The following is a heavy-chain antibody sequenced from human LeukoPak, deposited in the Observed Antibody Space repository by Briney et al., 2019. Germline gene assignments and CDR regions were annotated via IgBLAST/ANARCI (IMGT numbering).Heavy chain of an antibody. D-gene: IGHD5-18*01. CDR1: GFTLSDHN. CDR2: SRKRGNKYVT. V-gene: IGHV3-72*01. J-gene: IGHJ3*02. CDR3: AREGYNYSSGAFDI. Sequence: GGALRLSCVASGFTLSDHNMDWVRQATGKGLEWVGRSRKRGNKYVTENAASVKGRFTISRDDSNKSLYLQMNSLRTEDTAVYYCAREGYNYSSGAFDIWGQGTMVTVSS.